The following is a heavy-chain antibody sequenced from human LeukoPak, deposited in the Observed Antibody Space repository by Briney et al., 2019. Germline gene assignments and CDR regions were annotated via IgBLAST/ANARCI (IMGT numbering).Heavy chain of an antibody. CDR1: RFTFSNYA. D-gene: IGHD3-22*01. CDR2: ISSSSSYI. CDR3: ARTSSGWSPDAFDI. Sequence: GGSLRLSCAASRFTFSNYAMNWVRQAPGKGLEWVSSISSSSSYIYYADSVKGRFTISRDNAKNSLYLQMNSLRAEDTAVYYCARTSSGWSPDAFDIWGQGTMVTVSS. V-gene: IGHV3-21*01. J-gene: IGHJ3*02.